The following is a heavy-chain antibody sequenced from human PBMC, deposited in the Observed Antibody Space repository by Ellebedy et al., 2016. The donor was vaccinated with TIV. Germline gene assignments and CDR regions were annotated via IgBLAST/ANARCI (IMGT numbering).Heavy chain of an antibody. CDR1: GGSFSGYY. V-gene: IGHV4-34*01. CDR3: ARGRAPRYFGSTQSPFQH. D-gene: IGHD2-2*01. CDR2: INHSGST. Sequence: SETLSLTXAVYGGSFSGYYWSWIRQPPGKGLEWIGEINHSGSTNYNPSLKSRVTISVDTSKNQFSLKLSSVTAADTAVYYCARGRAPRYFGSTQSPFQHWGQGTLVTVSS. J-gene: IGHJ1*01.